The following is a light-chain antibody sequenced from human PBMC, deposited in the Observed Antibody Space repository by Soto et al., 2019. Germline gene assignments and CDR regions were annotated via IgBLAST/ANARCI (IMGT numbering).Light chain of an antibody. Sequence: DIVMTQSPLSLPVTPGAPASISCRSSQSLLHSNGYNYLDWYLQKPGQSPQLLIYLGSNRASGVPDRFSGSRSGTDFTLHISRVEAEDVGVYYCMQALQTPGLIFGGGTKVEIK. CDR1: QSLLHSNGYNY. V-gene: IGKV2-28*01. CDR2: LGS. CDR3: MQALQTPGLI. J-gene: IGKJ4*01.